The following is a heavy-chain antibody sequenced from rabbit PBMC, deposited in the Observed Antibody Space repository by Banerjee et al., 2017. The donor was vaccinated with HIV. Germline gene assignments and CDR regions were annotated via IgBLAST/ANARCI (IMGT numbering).Heavy chain of an antibody. CDR1: GFSFSNKYV. Sequence: QEQLEESGGVLVHAEGSLIISCNASGFSFSNKYVMCLVPQARREGLVWIACINTSSDNSVYADWAKVRIPKTKSSSATVTLQMTTAAATDTSVCLCARTTIWGMTRLDLWGPGTLVTVS. J-gene: IGHJ3*01. CDR3: ARTTIWGMTRLDL. D-gene: IGHD4-1*01. V-gene: IGHV1S45*01. CDR2: INTSSDNS.